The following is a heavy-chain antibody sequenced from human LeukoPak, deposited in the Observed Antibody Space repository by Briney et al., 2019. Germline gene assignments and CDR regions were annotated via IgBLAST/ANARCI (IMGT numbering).Heavy chain of an antibody. CDR1: GYTFTSYG. Sequence: ASVKVSCKASGYTFTSYGISWVRQAPGQGLEGMGWISAYNGNTNYAQKLQGRVTMTTETSTSTAYMELRSMRSDDTAVYYCAREGSPFYYYYMDVWGKGTTVTVSS. V-gene: IGHV1-18*01. D-gene: IGHD2-15*01. J-gene: IGHJ6*03. CDR3: AREGSPFYYYYMDV. CDR2: ISAYNGNT.